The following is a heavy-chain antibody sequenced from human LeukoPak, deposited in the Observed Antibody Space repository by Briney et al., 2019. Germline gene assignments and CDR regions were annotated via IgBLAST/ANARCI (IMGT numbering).Heavy chain of an antibody. CDR3: GRDRLVEYCSSTSCYTFDD. J-gene: IGHJ4*02. D-gene: IGHD2-2*02. Sequence: ASVKVSCNASGYTFTSYGIIWVPRAPAQALEWRGWNRAQNGNTNYAQKLQGRATMTTDTSTTTASMELRRLRSDDTAVYYWGRDRLVEYCSSTSCYTFDDWGQGTLVTVSS. V-gene: IGHV1-18*01. CDR2: NRAQNGNT. CDR1: GYTFTSYG.